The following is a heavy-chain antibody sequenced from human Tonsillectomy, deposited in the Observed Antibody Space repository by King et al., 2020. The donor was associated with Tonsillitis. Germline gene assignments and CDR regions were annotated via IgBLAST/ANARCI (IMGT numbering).Heavy chain of an antibody. V-gene: IGHV1-8*01. J-gene: IGHJ4*02. D-gene: IGHD3-3*01. CDR2: RNPNSGNT. Sequence: QLVQSGAEVKKPGAPVNVFCKASGYTFTSYDINWVRQATGQGLEWMGWRNPNSGNTGYAQKCQGRVTMTRNTSINTASMGRSSLRSEETAVYYCARVVGQDSLPRYDFWSGYYIYYFDYWGQGTLVTVSS. CDR1: GYTFTSYD. CDR3: ARVVGQDSLPRYDFWSGYYIYYFDY.